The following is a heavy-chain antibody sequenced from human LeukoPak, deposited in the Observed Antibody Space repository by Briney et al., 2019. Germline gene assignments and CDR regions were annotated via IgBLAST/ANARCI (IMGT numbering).Heavy chain of an antibody. V-gene: IGHV3-23*01. D-gene: IGHD6-6*01. J-gene: IGHJ4*02. Sequence: PGGSLRLSCAASGFTFSNYAMSWVRQTPGKGLEWVSAIRDSGGSTDYTDSVKGRFTISRDNSKNTLYLQMNSLRAEDTAVYYCAKDLSSRSSGKFVSWGQGTLVTVSS. CDR2: IRDSGGST. CDR3: AKDLSSRSSGKFVS. CDR1: GFTFSNYA.